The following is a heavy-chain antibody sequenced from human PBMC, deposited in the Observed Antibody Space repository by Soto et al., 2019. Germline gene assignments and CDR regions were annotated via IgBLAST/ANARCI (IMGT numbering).Heavy chain of an antibody. J-gene: IGHJ3*02. CDR1: GFTFSSYW. CDR3: ARRARYCSGGSCYSNAFDI. Sequence: EVQLVESGGGLVQPGGSLRLSCAASGFTFSSYWMHWVRQAPGKGLVWVSRINSEGSSTSYADSVKCRFTISRDNAKNTLYLQMNSLRAEDTAVYYCARRARYCSGGSCYSNAFDIWGQGTMVTVSS. V-gene: IGHV3-74*01. CDR2: INSEGSST. D-gene: IGHD2-15*01.